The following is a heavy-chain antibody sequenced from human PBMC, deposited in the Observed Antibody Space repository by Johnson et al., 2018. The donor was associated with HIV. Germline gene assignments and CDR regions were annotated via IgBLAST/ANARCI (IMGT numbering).Heavy chain of an antibody. Sequence: VQLVESGGGLVQPGGSLRLSCAASGFTVSSYYMSWVRQAPGKGLEWVSVLYSGGNTYYADSVKVRFTISRDNSKNTLYLQMNGLRAEDTAVYYCARRGVGVVGAFDIWGQGTMVTVSS. CDR2: LYSGGNT. V-gene: IGHV3-66*04. CDR3: ARRGVGVVGAFDI. CDR1: GFTVSSYY. J-gene: IGHJ3*02. D-gene: IGHD2-15*01.